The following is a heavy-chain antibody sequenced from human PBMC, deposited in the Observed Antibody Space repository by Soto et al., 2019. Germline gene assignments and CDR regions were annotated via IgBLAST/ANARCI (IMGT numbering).Heavy chain of an antibody. Sequence: QVQLVQSGAEVKKPGSSVKVSCKASADTFSTYTITWMRQAPGQGLEWMGGIIPRSATSNYAQKFRGRVTRSADESTRTAYMVLSSLRSEDTAIYYCARECLVLVPTTVNSDYYYYAMDVWGQGTTVTVSS. CDR1: ADTFSTYT. D-gene: IGHD2-2*01. V-gene: IGHV1-69*12. J-gene: IGHJ6*02. CDR2: IIPRSATS. CDR3: ARECLVLVPTTVNSDYYYYAMDV.